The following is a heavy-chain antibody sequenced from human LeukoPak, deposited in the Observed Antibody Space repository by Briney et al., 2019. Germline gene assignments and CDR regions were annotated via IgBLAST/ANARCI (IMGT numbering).Heavy chain of an antibody. CDR2: INPNSGGT. Sequence: ASVKVSCKASGYTFTGYYMHWVRQAPGQGLEWMGWINPNSGGTNYAQKFQGRVTMTRDTSISTAYMELSRLRSDDTAVYYCARDGVYSSSWYRNPYYFDYWGQGTLVTVSS. D-gene: IGHD6-13*01. V-gene: IGHV1-2*02. J-gene: IGHJ4*02. CDR3: ARDGVYSSSWYRNPYYFDY. CDR1: GYTFTGYY.